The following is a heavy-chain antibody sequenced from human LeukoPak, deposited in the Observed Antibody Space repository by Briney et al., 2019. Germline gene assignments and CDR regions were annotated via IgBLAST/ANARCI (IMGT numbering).Heavy chain of an antibody. CDR2: ISNVGLTT. CDR1: AFTLGDFY. Sequence: GGSLRLSCTASAFTLGDFYMSWIRQAPGKGLEWIAYISNVGLTTYYAESVKGRFTISRDNAKNSLYLQMNSLRAEDTAVYYCACDFRYLGHDFWGQGTLVTVSS. D-gene: IGHD2-21*02. CDR3: ACDFRYLGHDF. V-gene: IGHV3-11*01. J-gene: IGHJ4*02.